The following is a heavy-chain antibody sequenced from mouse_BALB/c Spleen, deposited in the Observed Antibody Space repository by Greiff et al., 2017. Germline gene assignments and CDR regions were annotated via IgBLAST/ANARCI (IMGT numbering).Heavy chain of an antibody. Sequence: QVQLQQPGAELVKPGASVKLSCKASGYTFTSYWMHWVKQRPGQGLEWIGEINPSNGRTNYNEKFKSKATLTVDKSSSTAYMQLSSLTSEDSAVYYCAIANWDDAYWGQGTLVTVSA. D-gene: IGHD4-1*01. CDR2: INPSNGRT. CDR3: AIANWDDAY. CDR1: GYTFTSYW. V-gene: IGHV1S81*02. J-gene: IGHJ3*01.